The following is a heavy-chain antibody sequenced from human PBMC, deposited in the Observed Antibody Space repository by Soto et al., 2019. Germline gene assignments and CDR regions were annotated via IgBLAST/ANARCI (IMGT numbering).Heavy chain of an antibody. CDR2: IYHSGST. J-gene: IGHJ5*02. D-gene: IGHD1-1*01. CDR1: GGSINSGRSS. V-gene: IGHV4-30-2*06. Sequence: QLVLQESGSGLVRPSQTLSLTCSVSGGSINSGRSSWNWIRQSPGKGLEWIAYIYHSGSTYYNPSLKSRVTISVDRSENQFSLKLTSVTAADTAVYYCVRESTTSGPKWFDTWGPGILVTVSS. CDR3: VRESTTSGPKWFDT.